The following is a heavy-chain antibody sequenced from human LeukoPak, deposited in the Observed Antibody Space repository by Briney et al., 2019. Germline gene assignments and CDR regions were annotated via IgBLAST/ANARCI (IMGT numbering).Heavy chain of an antibody. CDR1: GFTFSSYE. Sequence: PGGSLRLSCAASGFTFSSYEMNWVRQAPGKGLEWVSYISSSGSTIYYADSVKGRFTISRDNAKNLLYLQMNSLRAEDTAVYYCARDCGGGSCYGPYDAFGIWGQGTMVTVSS. CDR3: ARDCGGGSCYGPYDAFGI. V-gene: IGHV3-48*03. D-gene: IGHD2-15*01. CDR2: ISSSGSTI. J-gene: IGHJ3*02.